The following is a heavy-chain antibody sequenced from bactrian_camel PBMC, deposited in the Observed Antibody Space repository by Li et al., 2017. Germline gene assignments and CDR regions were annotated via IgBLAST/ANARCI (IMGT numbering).Heavy chain of an antibody. CDR1: GFTFSNVY. CDR3: QKHTGRAIGSSWDSAS. V-gene: IGHV3-2*01. Sequence: HVQLVESGGGLVQPGGSLRLACAASGFTFSNVYMSWVRQAPGKGLEWVSTIVSYSDYTFYADSVKGRFTISRDNAEDTLYLQLNSLKTEDTAMYYCQKHTGRAIGSSWDSASRGQGTQVTVS. D-gene: IGHD6*01. J-gene: IGHJ4*01. CDR2: IVSYSDYT.